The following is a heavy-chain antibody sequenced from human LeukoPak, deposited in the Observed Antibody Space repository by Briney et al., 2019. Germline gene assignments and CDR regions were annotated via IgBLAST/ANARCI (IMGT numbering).Heavy chain of an antibody. J-gene: IGHJ4*02. CDR3: ARCRGYSYGYEDY. CDR2: ISSSGNTI. D-gene: IGHD5-18*01. CDR1: GFTFSSYS. Sequence: GGSLRLSCVASGFTFSSYSMNWVRQTPGKGLEWISYISSSGNTIDYADSVKGRFTISRDNAKNSLYLQMNSLRAEDTAVYYCARCRGYSYGYEDYWGQGTLVTVSS. V-gene: IGHV3-48*04.